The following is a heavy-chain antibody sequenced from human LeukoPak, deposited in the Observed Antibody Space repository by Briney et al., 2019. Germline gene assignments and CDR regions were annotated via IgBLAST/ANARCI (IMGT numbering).Heavy chain of an antibody. CDR1: GFTFSSYE. CDR2: ISSSGSTI. V-gene: IGHV3-48*03. CDR3: ASIMVRGVIIG. D-gene: IGHD3-10*01. J-gene: IGHJ4*02. Sequence: GSLRLSCAASGFTFSSYEMNWVRQAPGKGLEWVSYISSSGSTIYYADSVKGRFTISRDNAKNSLYLQMNSLRAEDTAVYYCASIMVRGVIIGWGQGTLVTVSS.